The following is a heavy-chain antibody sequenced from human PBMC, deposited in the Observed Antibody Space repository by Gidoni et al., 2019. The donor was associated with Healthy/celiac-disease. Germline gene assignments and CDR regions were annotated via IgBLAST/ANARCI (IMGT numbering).Heavy chain of an antibody. V-gene: IGHV3-15*01. Sequence: EVQLVESGGGLVKPGGSLRLCCAASGFTFSNARLSWVSQAPGQGLGWVGRIKSKTDGVTTDYAAPVNVRFTISRDDSKNTLYLQMISLQTEDTAVYYCTTGLYYYDSSGLVGAFDIWGHGTMVTVSS. D-gene: IGHD3-22*01. CDR1: GFTFSNAR. CDR2: IKSKTDGVTT. CDR3: TTGLYYYDSSGLVGAFDI. J-gene: IGHJ3*02.